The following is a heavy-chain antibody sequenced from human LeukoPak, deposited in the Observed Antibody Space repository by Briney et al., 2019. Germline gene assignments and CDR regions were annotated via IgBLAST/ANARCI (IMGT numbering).Heavy chain of an antibody. CDR2: IGYDGTNE. Sequence: GRSLTLSCAASGLTFSSYGMHWVRQAPGKGLEWVALIGYDGTNEYYADSVKGRFTISRDNSKNTLYLQMKSLRAEDTAVYYCARDFYCSRTSCYAPSFDYWGQGTLVTVSS. D-gene: IGHD2-2*01. CDR1: GLTFSSYG. V-gene: IGHV3-33*01. J-gene: IGHJ4*02. CDR3: ARDFYCSRTSCYAPSFDY.